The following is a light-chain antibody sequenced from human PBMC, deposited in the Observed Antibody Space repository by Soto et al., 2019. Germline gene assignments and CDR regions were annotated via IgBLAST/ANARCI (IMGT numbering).Light chain of an antibody. CDR3: QRYGITPRVT. CDR2: GAS. J-gene: IGKJ4*01. CDR1: QSVSSSY. V-gene: IGKV3-20*01. Sequence: EIVLTQSPGTLSLSPGERATLSCRASQSVSSSYLAWYQQKPGQAPRLLIYGASSRATGIPDRFNGSGSGTVSTLTISRLEREDLAVYYCQRYGITPRVTHGGGTKVEIK.